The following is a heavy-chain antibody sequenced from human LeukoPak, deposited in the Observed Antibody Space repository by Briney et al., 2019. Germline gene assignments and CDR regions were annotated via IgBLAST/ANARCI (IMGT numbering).Heavy chain of an antibody. Sequence: GGSLRLSCAASGFTFSNYGMHWVRQAPGKGLEWVALISYDGSNKYYTDSVKGRFTISRDNAKNSRYLQMNSLRAEDTAVYYCARGQYRCYYGSGSYSYWFDPWGQGTLVTVSS. CDR2: ISYDGSNK. D-gene: IGHD3-10*01. CDR1: GFTFSNYG. CDR3: ARGQYRCYYGSGSYSYWFDP. V-gene: IGHV3-30*03. J-gene: IGHJ5*02.